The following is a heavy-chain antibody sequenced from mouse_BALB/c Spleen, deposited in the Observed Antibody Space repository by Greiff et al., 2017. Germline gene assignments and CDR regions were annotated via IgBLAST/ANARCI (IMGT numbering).Heavy chain of an antibody. CDR2: IYPGNVNT. CDR1: GYTFTSYY. CDR3: ARSGFDY. J-gene: IGHJ2*01. V-gene: IGHV1S56*01. Sequence: VQLHQSGPELVKPGASVRISCKASGYTFTSYYIHWVKQRPGQGLEWIGWIYPGNVNTKYNEKFKGKATLTADKSSSTAYMQLSSLTSEDSAVYFCARSGFDYWGQGTTLTVSS.